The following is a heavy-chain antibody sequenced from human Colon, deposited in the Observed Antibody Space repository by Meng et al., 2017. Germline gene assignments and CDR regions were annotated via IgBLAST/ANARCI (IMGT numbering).Heavy chain of an antibody. Sequence: GGSLRLSCAASGFTFSSYAMSWVRQAPGKGLEWVSAISGSGGSTYYADSVKGRFTISRDNSKNTLYLQMNSLRAEDTAVYYCAKGRHSTTVVTRIDYWGQGTLVTVSS. CDR3: AKGRHSTTVVTRIDY. V-gene: IGHV3-23*01. CDR1: GFTFSSYA. D-gene: IGHD4-23*01. CDR2: ISGSGGST. J-gene: IGHJ4*02.